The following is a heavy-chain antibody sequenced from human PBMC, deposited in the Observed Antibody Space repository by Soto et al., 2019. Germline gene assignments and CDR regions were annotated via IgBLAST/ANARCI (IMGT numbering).Heavy chain of an antibody. J-gene: IGHJ6*02. D-gene: IGHD5-12*01. CDR3: SKDRSGDGYPFYYFGMDV. CDR1: GFTFSSYA. CDR2: ISGSGGST. Sequence: EVQLLESGGGLVQPGGSLRLSCAASGFTFSSYAMSWVRQAPGKGLEWVSSISGSGGSTYYADSVKGRFTISRDNSKNTLYLQMNSLRAEDKAVYYWSKDRSGDGYPFYYFGMDVWGQGTTVTVSS. V-gene: IGHV3-23*01.